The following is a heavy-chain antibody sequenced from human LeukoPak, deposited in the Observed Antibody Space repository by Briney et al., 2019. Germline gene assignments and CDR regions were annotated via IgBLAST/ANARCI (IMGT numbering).Heavy chain of an antibody. CDR2: IYSIGST. J-gene: IGHJ4*02. CDR3: VRDQGGYYDSSGYYEDDY. CDR1: GGSISNYY. Sequence: PSETLSLTCTVSGGSISNYYWSWIRQPPGKGLEWLGYIYSIGSTNYNPSLKGRVTISVDTFKNQFSLKLSSVTAADTAVYYCVRDQGGYYDSSGYYEDDYWGQGTLVTVSS. D-gene: IGHD3-22*01. V-gene: IGHV4-59*01.